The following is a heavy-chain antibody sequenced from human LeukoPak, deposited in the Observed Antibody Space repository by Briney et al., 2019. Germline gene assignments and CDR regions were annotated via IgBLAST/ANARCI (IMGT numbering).Heavy chain of an antibody. J-gene: IGHJ4*02. V-gene: IGHV4-59*01. CDR3: ARVSSSFYFYFDY. CDR1: GGSISTYY. CDR2: ISYNGNT. D-gene: IGHD3-22*01. Sequence: RPSETLSLTCSVSGGSISTYYWSWIRQPPGKGLEWIGYISYNGNTNYNPSLKSRVTISVDTSTNQFSLKLSSVTAADTAVYYCARVSSSFYFYFDYWGQGTLVTVSS.